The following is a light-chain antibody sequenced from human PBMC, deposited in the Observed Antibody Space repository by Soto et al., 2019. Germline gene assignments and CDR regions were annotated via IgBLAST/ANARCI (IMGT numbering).Light chain of an antibody. V-gene: IGKV3-20*01. Sequence: EIVLTQSPGTLSSSPGERATLSCRASQSVSNSHLAWHQQKPGQAPRLLIFDVSSRAAGIPDRFSGSGSGTDFTLTISRLEPEDYAVYYCQQYDKSPLTFGGGTKVDIK. J-gene: IGKJ4*01. CDR3: QQYDKSPLT. CDR1: QSVSNSH. CDR2: DVS.